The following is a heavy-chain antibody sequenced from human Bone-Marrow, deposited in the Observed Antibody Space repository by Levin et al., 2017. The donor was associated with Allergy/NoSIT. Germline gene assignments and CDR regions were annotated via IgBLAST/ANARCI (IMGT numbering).Heavy chain of an antibody. J-gene: IGHJ4*02. D-gene: IGHD5-12*01. CDR2: IFYSGST. V-gene: IGHV4-39*01. CDR1: RDSITTSKNY. CDR3: ARQGCNSGFFRGFDS. Sequence: SETLSLTCNVSRDSITTSKNYWAWIRQPPGKGLEWIGHIFYSGSTHYNPSLKSRVTISADTSKNQFSLRLTSVTAADTAVYYCARQGCNSGFFRGFDSWGQGALVTVSS.